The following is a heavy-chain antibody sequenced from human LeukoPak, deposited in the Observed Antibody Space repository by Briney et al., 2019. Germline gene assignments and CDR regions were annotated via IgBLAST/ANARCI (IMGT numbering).Heavy chain of an antibody. J-gene: IGHJ4*02. CDR2: INYSGTP. Sequence: KPSETLSLTCAVNGGSISGYYWSWIRQSPGKGLEWIGEINYSGTPNYNPPLKSRVIFSVDTSKNQFSLKMSSVTAADTAVYYCARGEDFLGGVVDSWGQVSLVTVSS. D-gene: IGHD3-16*01. CDR3: ARGEDFLGGVVDS. V-gene: IGHV4-34*01. CDR1: GGSISGYY.